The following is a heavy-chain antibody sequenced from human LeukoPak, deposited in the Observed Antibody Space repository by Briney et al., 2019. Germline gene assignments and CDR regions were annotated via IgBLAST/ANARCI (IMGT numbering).Heavy chain of an antibody. Sequence: GGSLRLSCAASGFTFSSYWMSWVRQAPGKGLVWASRINSDGSSTSYADSVKGRFTISRDNAKNTLYLQMNSLRAEDTAVYYCARESSVGAHKAFDYWGQGTLVTVSS. CDR1: GFTFSSYW. J-gene: IGHJ4*02. CDR3: ARESSVGAHKAFDY. CDR2: INSDGSST. V-gene: IGHV3-74*01. D-gene: IGHD1-26*01.